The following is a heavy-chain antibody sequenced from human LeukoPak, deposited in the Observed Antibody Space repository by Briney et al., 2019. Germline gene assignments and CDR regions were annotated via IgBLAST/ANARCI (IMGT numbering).Heavy chain of an antibody. Sequence: SETLSLTCTVSGGSISSYYWSWIRQPPGKGLEWIGYIYYSGSTNYNPSLKSRVTISVDTSKNQFSLKLSSVTAADTAVYYCARVDWNYVLDYWGQGTLVAVSS. V-gene: IGHV4-59*01. CDR3: ARVDWNYVLDY. CDR2: IYYSGST. D-gene: IGHD1-7*01. J-gene: IGHJ4*02. CDR1: GGSISSYY.